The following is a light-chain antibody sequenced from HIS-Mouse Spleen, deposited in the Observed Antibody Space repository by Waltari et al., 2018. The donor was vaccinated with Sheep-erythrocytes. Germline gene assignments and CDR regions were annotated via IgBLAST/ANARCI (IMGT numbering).Light chain of an antibody. V-gene: IGLV2-11*01. CDR2: DVS. J-gene: IGLJ3*02. CDR1: SSDVGGSNY. Sequence: QSALTQPRPVSGSPGQSVTIPCTGTSSDVGGSNYVPWYQQHPGKAPKLMIYDVSKRPSGVPDRFSGSKSGNTASLTISGLQAEDEADYYCCSYAGSYTFWVFGGGTKLTVL. CDR3: CSYAGSYTFWV.